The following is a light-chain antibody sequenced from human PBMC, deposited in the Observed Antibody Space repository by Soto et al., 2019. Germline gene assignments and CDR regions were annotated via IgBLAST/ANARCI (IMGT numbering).Light chain of an antibody. J-gene: IGKJ2*01. V-gene: IGKV3-15*01. CDR3: QQYNNWPPSYT. Sequence: EIVMTQSPATLSVSPGERATLSCRASQSVSSNLAWYQQKPRQAPRLFIYGASTRATGIPARFSGSGSGTEFTLTISSMQSEDFAVYYCQQYNNWPPSYTFGQGTKLEIK. CDR1: QSVSSN. CDR2: GAS.